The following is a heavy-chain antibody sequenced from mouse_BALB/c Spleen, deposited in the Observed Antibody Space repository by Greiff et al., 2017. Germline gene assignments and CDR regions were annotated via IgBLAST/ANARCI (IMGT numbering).Heavy chain of an antibody. V-gene: IGHV1S127*01. D-gene: IGHD6-5*01. CDR1: GYSFTSYW. CDR2: IDPSDSET. J-gene: IGHJ3*01. Sequence: QVQLQQSGPQLVRPGASVKISCKASGYSFTSYWMHWVKQRPGQGLEWIGMIDPSDSETRLNQKFKDKATLTVDKSSSTAYMQLSSPTSEDSAVYYCARESQCNTRDWFAYWGQGTLVTVSA. CDR3: ARESQCNTRDWFAY.